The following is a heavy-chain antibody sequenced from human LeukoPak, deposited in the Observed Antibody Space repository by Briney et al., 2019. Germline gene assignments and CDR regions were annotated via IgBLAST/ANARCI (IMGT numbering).Heavy chain of an antibody. D-gene: IGHD5-24*01. CDR2: IYYSGST. J-gene: IGHJ6*02. CDR1: GGSNSSGDYY. Sequence: PSETLSLTCTVSGGSNSSGDYYWSWIRQPPGKGLEWIGYIYYSGSTYYNPSLKSRVTISVDTSKNQFSLKLSSVTAADTAVYYCARDPRDGYSGAYYYYYGMDVWGQGTTVTVSS. V-gene: IGHV4-30-4*01. CDR3: ARDPRDGYSGAYYYYYGMDV.